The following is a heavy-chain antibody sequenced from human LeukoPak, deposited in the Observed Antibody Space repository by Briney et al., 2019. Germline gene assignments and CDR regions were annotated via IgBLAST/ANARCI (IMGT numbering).Heavy chain of an antibody. V-gene: IGHV4-39*01. CDR2: IYYSGST. D-gene: IGHD1-14*01. CDR1: GDSINSYSYY. Sequence: SETLSLTCTVSGDSINSYSYYWGWIRQPPGKGLEWIGNIYYSGSTYYNPSLKSRVTISVDTSKNQFSLKLSSVTAADTAVYYCARLPEFHAGYSFYYMDVWGKGTTVTISS. J-gene: IGHJ6*03. CDR3: ARLPEFHAGYSFYYMDV.